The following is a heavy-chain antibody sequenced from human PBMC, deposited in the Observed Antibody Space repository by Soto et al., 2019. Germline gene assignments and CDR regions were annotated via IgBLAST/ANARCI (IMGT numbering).Heavy chain of an antibody. D-gene: IGHD1-26*01. CDR2: INPKTGGT. Sequence: SGAEVRKPGASVKVSCKASGYTFTDYYMHWVRQAPGQGLEWMGWINPKTGGTNYVQKFQGRVTMTRDTSITTAYMELSRLRSDDTAVYYCARDVVGSDYFDSWGQGTLVTVSS. CDR1: GYTFTDYY. J-gene: IGHJ4*02. CDR3: ARDVVGSDYFDS. V-gene: IGHV1-2*02.